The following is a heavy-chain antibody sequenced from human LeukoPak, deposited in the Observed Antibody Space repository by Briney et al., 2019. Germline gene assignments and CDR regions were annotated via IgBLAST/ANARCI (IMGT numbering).Heavy chain of an antibody. Sequence: SETLSLTCTVSGGSISSYYWSWIRQPAGKGLEWIGRIYTSGSTNYNPSLKSRVTISVDKSKNQLSLKLSAVTAADTAVYYCARRCSGGSCCDYWGQGTLVTVSS. J-gene: IGHJ4*02. CDR2: IYTSGST. V-gene: IGHV4-4*07. D-gene: IGHD2-15*01. CDR1: GGSISSYY. CDR3: ARRCSGGSCCDY.